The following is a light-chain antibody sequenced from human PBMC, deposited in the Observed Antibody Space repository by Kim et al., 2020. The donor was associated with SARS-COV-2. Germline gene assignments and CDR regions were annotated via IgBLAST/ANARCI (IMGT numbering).Light chain of an antibody. CDR3: QQYGTSQYT. V-gene: IGKV3-20*01. J-gene: IGKJ2*01. Sequence: EIVLTQSPGTLSLSPGESATLSCRASQSVRNNYLAWYQHKRGQAPRLLIYGASNRAPDIPDRFSGSGSGTDFTLTILRLEPEDFAVYYCQQYGTSQYTFGQGTKLEIK. CDR2: GAS. CDR1: QSVRNNY.